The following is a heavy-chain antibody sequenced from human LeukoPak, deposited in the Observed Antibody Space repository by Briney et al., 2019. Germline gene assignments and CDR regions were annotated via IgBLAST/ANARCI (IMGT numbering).Heavy chain of an antibody. D-gene: IGHD3-3*01. V-gene: IGHV1-2*02. CDR1: GYTFTGYY. J-gene: IGHJ6*02. CDR2: INPNSGGT. CDR3: ARELTYDFWSGYPLQNYYGMDV. Sequence: GASVKVPCKASGYTFTGYYMHWVRQAPGQGLEWMGWINPNSGGTNYAQKFQGRVTMTRDTSISTAYMELSRLRSDDTAVYYCARELTYDFWSGYPLQNYYGMDVWGQGTTVTVSS.